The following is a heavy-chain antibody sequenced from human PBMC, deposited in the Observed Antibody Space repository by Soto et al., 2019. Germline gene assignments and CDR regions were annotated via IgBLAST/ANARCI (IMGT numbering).Heavy chain of an antibody. CDR3: AREGDVPYYYYGMDV. D-gene: IGHD2-21*02. CDR1: GGTISSYP. J-gene: IGHJ6*02. V-gene: IGHV1-69*04. CDR2: IIPILGIA. Sequence: ASVKVSCKASGGTISSYPISWVRQAPGQGLEWMGRIIPILGIANYAQKFQGRVTITADKSTSTAYMELSSLRSEDTAVYYCAREGDVPYYYYGMDVWGQGTTVTVSS.